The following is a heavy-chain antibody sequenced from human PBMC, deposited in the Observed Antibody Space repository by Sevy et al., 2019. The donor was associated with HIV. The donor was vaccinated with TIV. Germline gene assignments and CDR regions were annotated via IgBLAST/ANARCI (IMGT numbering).Heavy chain of an antibody. CDR3: ARVGGYSGYDGAFDI. D-gene: IGHD5-12*01. CDR2: IIPIFGTA. V-gene: IGHV1-69*13. CDR1: GGTFSSYA. J-gene: IGHJ3*02. Sequence: ASVKVSCKASGGTFSSYAISWVRQAPGQGLEWMGGIIPIFGTANYAQKFQGRVTITADESTSTAYMELSSPRSEDTAVYYCARVGGYSGYDGAFDIWGQGTMVTVSS.